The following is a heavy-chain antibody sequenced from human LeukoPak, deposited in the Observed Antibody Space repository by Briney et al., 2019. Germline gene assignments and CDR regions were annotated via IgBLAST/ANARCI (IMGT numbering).Heavy chain of an antibody. CDR3: TNYTA. CDR2: IKSKANGGAT. J-gene: IGHJ4*02. V-gene: IGHV3-15*01. D-gene: IGHD2-2*02. CDR1: GFNFRSAW. Sequence: GGSLRLSCAASGFNFRSAWMTWVRQAPGKGLEWVGRIKSKANGGATDYAAPVQGRFTISRDDSKNTLYLQMNSLKIEDTAVYYCTNYTAWGQGTLVTVSS.